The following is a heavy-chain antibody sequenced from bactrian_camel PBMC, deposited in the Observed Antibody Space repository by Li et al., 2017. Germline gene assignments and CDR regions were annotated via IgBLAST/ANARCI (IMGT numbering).Heavy chain of an antibody. CDR1: GFQFSDYP. V-gene: IGHV3S40*01. Sequence: VQLVESGGGQVQPGGSLRLSCIASGFQFSDYPMSWVRQAPGKDLEWLAQIAYGGWVSRYNDPAKGRFTISRDNSKGTVFLQMNSLKPDDTAVYYCATDGLVRTSCRLDSPAYIDKFGIWGQGTQVTVS. CDR3: ATDGLVRTSCRLDSPAYIDKFGI. D-gene: IGHD1*01. CDR2: IAYGGWVS. J-gene: IGHJ4*01.